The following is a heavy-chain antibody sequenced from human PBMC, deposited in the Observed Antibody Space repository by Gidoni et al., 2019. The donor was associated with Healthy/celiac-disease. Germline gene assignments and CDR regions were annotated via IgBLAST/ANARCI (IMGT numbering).Heavy chain of an antibody. V-gene: IGHV3-21*06. J-gene: IGHJ4*02. Sequence: EVQLVESGGGLVKPGGSLSLPCAAPGFTFSSNRIKWVRQAPGKGLEWVSSISSSSSYIYYEDSVKGGFTISRDNAKNSLYLQMNSLRAEDTAVYYCARDMAGIAAAGTLDYWGQGTLVTVSS. CDR2: ISSSSSYI. CDR1: GFTFSSNR. D-gene: IGHD6-13*01. CDR3: ARDMAGIAAAGTLDY.